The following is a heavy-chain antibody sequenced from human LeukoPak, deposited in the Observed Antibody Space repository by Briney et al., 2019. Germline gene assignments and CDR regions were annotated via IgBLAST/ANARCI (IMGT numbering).Heavy chain of an antibody. CDR3: ARGRRWTSHYLGDY. V-gene: IGHV1-18*04. Sequence: ASVKVSSTASGYTFTSYGISWVRQAPGQGLEWMGWISAYNGNTNYAQKLQGRVTMTTDTSTSTAYMELRSLRSDNTAVYYCARGRRWTSHYLGDYWGQGTLVTVSS. CDR1: GYTFTSYG. CDR2: ISAYNGNT. D-gene: IGHD3/OR15-3a*01. J-gene: IGHJ4*02.